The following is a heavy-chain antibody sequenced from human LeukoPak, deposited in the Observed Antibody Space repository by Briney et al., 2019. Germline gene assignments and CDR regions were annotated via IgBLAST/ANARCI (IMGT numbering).Heavy chain of an antibody. V-gene: IGHV1-69*13. CDR1: GGTFSSYA. Sequence: SVKVSCKASGGTFSSYAIGWVRQAPGQGLEWMGGIIPIFGTANYAQKFQGRVTITADESTSTAYMELSSLRSEDTAVYYCAREVMATIYAPLDYWGQGTLVTVSS. CDR2: IIPIFGTA. J-gene: IGHJ4*02. CDR3: AREVMATIYAPLDY. D-gene: IGHD5-24*01.